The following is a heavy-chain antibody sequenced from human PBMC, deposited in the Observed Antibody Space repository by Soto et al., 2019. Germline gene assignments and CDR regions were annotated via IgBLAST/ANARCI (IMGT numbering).Heavy chain of an antibody. D-gene: IGHD2-2*01. CDR1: GFTFSSYW. V-gene: IGHV3-7*01. CDR2: IKQDGSEK. Sequence: EVQLVESGGGLVQPGGSLRLSCAASGFTFSSYWMSWVRQAPGKGLEWVANIKQDGSEKYYVDSVKGRFTISRDNAKNSLYLQMNSLRGEDTAVYYCARDRAPAALGGYDYGMDVWGQGTTVTVSS. CDR3: ARDRAPAALGGYDYGMDV. J-gene: IGHJ6*02.